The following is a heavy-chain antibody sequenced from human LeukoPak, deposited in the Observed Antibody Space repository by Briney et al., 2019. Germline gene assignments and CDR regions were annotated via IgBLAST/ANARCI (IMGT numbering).Heavy chain of an antibody. V-gene: IGHV3-53*01. D-gene: IGHD5-12*01. CDR3: ARGYSGYHPFDY. CDR1: GFTLRSYS. Sequence: GRSLRLSCAVSGFTLRSYSMHWLRQARGKGPEWVSDIHTDGTTYFPDLGEGRFTVPRRKSRNTLDPQMDNLRADDTAVDYCARGYSGYHPFDYWGQGTLVTVST. J-gene: IGHJ4*02. CDR2: IHTDGTT.